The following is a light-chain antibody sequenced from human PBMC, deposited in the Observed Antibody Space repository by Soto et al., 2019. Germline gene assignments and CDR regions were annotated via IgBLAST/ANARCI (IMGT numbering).Light chain of an antibody. Sequence: DIQMTQSPSSLSASVGDRITITCQASQDTNNFLNWYQQKPGKAPKPLIYDASNLKAGVPSRFSGSGSGTHFTFTISSLQPEDVATYYCQQYHNLPLTFGGGTKVEI. J-gene: IGKJ4*01. CDR2: DAS. CDR1: QDTNNF. V-gene: IGKV1-33*01. CDR3: QQYHNLPLT.